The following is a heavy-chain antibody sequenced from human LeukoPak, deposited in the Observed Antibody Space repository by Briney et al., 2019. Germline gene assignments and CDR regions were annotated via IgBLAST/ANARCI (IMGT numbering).Heavy chain of an antibody. Sequence: SETLSLTCTVSGGPISSGGYYWSWIRQHPGKGLEWIGYIYYSGSTYYNPSLKSRVTISVDTSKNQFSLKLSSVTAADTAVYYCARDGRGGGVDDWGQGTLVTVSS. CDR3: ARDGRGGGVDD. D-gene: IGHD2-21*01. V-gene: IGHV4-31*03. J-gene: IGHJ4*02. CDR2: IYYSGST. CDR1: GGPISSGGYY.